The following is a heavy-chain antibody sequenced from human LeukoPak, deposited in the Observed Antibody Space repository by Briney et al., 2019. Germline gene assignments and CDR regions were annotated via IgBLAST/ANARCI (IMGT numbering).Heavy chain of an antibody. V-gene: IGHV4-59*01. CDR1: GGSISSYY. J-gene: IGHJ3*02. CDR3: ARDALTDYSRAFDI. D-gene: IGHD3-16*01. Sequence: SETLSLTCTVSGGSISSYYWSWIRQPPGKGLEWIGYIYYSGSTNYNPSLKSRVTISVDTSKNQFSLKLSSVTAADTAVYYCARDALTDYSRAFDIWGQGTMVTVSS. CDR2: IYYSGST.